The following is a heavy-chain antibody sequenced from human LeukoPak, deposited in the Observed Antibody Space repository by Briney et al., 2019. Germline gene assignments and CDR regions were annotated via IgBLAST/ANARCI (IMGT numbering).Heavy chain of an antibody. D-gene: IGHD5-12*01. CDR1: GFTFSSYW. V-gene: IGHV3-7*03. CDR3: AKDRVATLYHSFFDY. Sequence: PGGSLRLSCAASGFTFSSYWMSWVRQAPGKGLEWVANIKQDGSEKYYVDSVKGRFTISRDNAKNSLYLQMNSLRAEDTALYYCAKDRVATLYHSFFDYWGQGALVTVSS. CDR2: IKQDGSEK. J-gene: IGHJ4*02.